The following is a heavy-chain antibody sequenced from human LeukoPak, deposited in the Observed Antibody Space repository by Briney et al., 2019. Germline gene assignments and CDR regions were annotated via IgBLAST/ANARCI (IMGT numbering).Heavy chain of an antibody. J-gene: IGHJ3*02. CDR1: GGSISTYY. D-gene: IGHD6-19*01. CDR2: IYYSGST. CDR3: ARSDSSGWFGSNYAFDI. V-gene: IGHV4-59*01. Sequence: PSETLSLTCTVSGGSISTYYWSWIRQPPGKGLEWIGYIYYSGSTNYNPSLKSRATISVDTSKNQFSLKLSSVTAADTAVYYCARSDSSGWFGSNYAFDIWGQGTMVTVSS.